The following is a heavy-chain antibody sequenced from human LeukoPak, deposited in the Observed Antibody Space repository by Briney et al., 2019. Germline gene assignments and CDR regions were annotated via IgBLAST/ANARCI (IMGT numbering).Heavy chain of an antibody. CDR3: ARDNNLHDAFDI. D-gene: IGHD1/OR15-1a*01. Sequence: SETLSLTCTVSGGSISSYYWSWIRQPPGKGLEWIGYIYYSGSTNYNPSLKSRVTISVGTSKNQFSLKLSSVTAADTAVYYCARDNNLHDAFDIWGQGTMVTVSS. J-gene: IGHJ3*02. CDR2: IYYSGST. CDR1: GGSISSYY. V-gene: IGHV4-59*01.